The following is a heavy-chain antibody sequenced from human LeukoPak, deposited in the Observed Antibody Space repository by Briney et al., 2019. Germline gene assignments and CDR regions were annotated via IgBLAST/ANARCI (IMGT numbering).Heavy chain of an antibody. J-gene: IGHJ6*02. CDR2: IYYSGST. Sequence: SETLSLTCTVSGGSISSYYWSWTRQPPGKGLEWIGYIYYSGSTNYNPSLKSRVTISVDTSKNQFSLKLSSVTAADTAVYYCARMVVASYYYYGMDVWGQGTTVTVSS. D-gene: IGHD2-15*01. CDR1: GGSISSYY. CDR3: ARMVVASYYYYGMDV. V-gene: IGHV4-59*01.